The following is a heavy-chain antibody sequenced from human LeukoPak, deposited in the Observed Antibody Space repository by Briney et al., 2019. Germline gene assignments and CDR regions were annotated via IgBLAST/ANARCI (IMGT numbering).Heavy chain of an antibody. CDR3: AKVLSGSYYPWDY. CDR1: GFTFSSYG. CDR2: IRYDGSNK. V-gene: IGHV3-30*02. J-gene: IGHJ4*02. D-gene: IGHD1-26*01. Sequence: PGGSLRLSCAASGFTFSSYGMHWVRQAPGKGLEWVAFIRYDGSNKYYADSVKGRFTISRDNSKNTLYLQMNSLRAEDTAVYYCAKVLSGSYYPWDYWGQGTLVTVSS.